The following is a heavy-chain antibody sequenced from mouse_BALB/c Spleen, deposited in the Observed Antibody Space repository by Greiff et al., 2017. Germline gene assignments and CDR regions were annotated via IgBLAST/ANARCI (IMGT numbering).Heavy chain of an antibody. Sequence: VKLVESGPGLVAPSQSLSITCTVSGFSLTGYGVNWVRQPPGKGLEWLGMIWGDGSTDYNSALKSRLSISKDNSKSQVFLKMNSLQTDDTARYYCAREIRQWGSGYAMDYWGQGTSVTVSS. J-gene: IGHJ4*01. V-gene: IGHV2-6-7*01. CDR3: AREIRQWGSGYAMDY. CDR2: IWGDGST. CDR1: GFSLTGYG. D-gene: IGHD2-12*01.